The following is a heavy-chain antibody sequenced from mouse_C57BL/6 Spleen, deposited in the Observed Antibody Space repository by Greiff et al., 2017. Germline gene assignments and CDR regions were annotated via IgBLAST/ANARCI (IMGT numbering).Heavy chain of an antibody. D-gene: IGHD2-4*01. CDR1: GYTFTDHT. CDR3: ASFDYVVDYNAMDY. Sequence: QVQLKQSDAELVKPGASVKISCTVSGYTFTDHTIHWMKQRPEQGLEWIGYIYPRDGSTKDNEKFKGKATLTAAKSSSTAYLQLNSLTSEDSAVYFCASFDYVVDYNAMDYWGQGTSVTVSS. CDR2: IYPRDGST. J-gene: IGHJ4*01. V-gene: IGHV1-78*01.